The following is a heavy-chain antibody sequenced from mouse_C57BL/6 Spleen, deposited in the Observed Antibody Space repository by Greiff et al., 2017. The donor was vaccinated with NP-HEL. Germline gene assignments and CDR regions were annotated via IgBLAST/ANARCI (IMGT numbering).Heavy chain of an antibody. CDR2: IWSGGST. J-gene: IGHJ4*01. CDR1: GFSLPTYV. Sequence: QFQLKDSGPGLVHPSQSLSTTSPFPGFSLPTYVVPWFPHSPGKGLSWLGGIWSGGSTDYNAAFISRLSISKDNSKSQVFFKMNSLQADDTAIYYCARGYYYGSSPYAMDYWGQGTSVTVSS. V-gene: IGHV2-2*01. CDR3: ARGYYYGSSPYAMDY. D-gene: IGHD1-1*01.